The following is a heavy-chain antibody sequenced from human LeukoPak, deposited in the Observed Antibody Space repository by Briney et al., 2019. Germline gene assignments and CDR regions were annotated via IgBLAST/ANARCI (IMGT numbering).Heavy chain of an antibody. J-gene: IGHJ4*02. Sequence: ASVKVSCKAPGDVFTSYGISWVRQAPGQGLEWMGWISSYNGNTNYAQKFQGRVTMTTDTSTSTAYMELRSLRSDDTAVYYCARVGDGYNRPPLVHWGQGTLVTVSS. CDR1: GDVFTSYG. CDR2: ISSYNGNT. V-gene: IGHV1-18*01. CDR3: ARVGDGYNRPPLVH. D-gene: IGHD5-24*01.